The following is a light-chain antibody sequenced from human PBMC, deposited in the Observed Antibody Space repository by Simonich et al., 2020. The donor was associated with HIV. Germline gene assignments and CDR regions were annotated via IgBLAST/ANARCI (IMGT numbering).Light chain of an antibody. V-gene: IGKV4-1*01. CDR2: WAS. CDR1: QSVLYSSNNKNY. CDR3: QQRSNWIT. J-gene: IGKJ5*01. Sequence: DIVMTQSPDSLAVSLGERATLKSKSSQSVLYSSNNKNYLAWYQQKPGQPPKLLIYWASTRESGVPDRFSGSGSGTDFTLTITSLESEDFAVYYCQQRSNWITFGQGTRLEIK.